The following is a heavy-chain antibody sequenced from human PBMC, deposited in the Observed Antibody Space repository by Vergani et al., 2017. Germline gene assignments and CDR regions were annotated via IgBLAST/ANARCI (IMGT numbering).Heavy chain of an antibody. CDR3: ATRGRFGELSDY. D-gene: IGHD3-10*01. CDR1: GYTPTELS. V-gene: IGHV1-24*01. CDR2: FDPEDGET. Sequence: QVQLVQSGAEVKKPGASVKVSCKVSGYTPTELSIHWVRHAPGEGLEGWGGFDPEDGETIYAQKFQGRVTMTEDTSTDTAYMELSSLRSEDTAVYYCATRGRFGELSDYWGQGTLVTVSS. J-gene: IGHJ4*02.